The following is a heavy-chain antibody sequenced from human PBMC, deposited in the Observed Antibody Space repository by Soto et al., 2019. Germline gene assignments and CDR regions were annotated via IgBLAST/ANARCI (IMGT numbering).Heavy chain of an antibody. D-gene: IGHD3-22*01. CDR1: GGTFSSYA. Sequence: GASVKVSCKASGGTFSSYAISWVRQAPGQGLEWMGGIIPIIGTTNYAQKFQGRVTMTGDASTSTAYMELSRLRSDDTAVYYCARDPRPYYYDSSGYSNYYYYYGMDVWGQGTTVTVSS. CDR3: ARDPRPYYYDSSGYSNYYYYYGMDV. J-gene: IGHJ6*02. V-gene: IGHV1-69*13. CDR2: IIPIIGTT.